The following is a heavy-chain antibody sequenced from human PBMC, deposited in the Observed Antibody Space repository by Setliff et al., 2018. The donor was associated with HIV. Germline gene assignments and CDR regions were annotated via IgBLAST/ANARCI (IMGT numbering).Heavy chain of an antibody. CDR1: GFTFRSYA. CDR2: ITGSGEST. D-gene: IGHD2-2*02. V-gene: IGHV3-23*01. Sequence: GGSLRLSCAASGFTFRSYAMNWVRQAPGKGLEWVSVITGSGESTYYADSVKGRFTISRDNSKNTLYLQMNSLRAEDTAVYYCARGYCSSTSCYMLYYFDYWGQGTLVTVSS. CDR3: ARGYCSSTSCYMLYYFDY. J-gene: IGHJ4*02.